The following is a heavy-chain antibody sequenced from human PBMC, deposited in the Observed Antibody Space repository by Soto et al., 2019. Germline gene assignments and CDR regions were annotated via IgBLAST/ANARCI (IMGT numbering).Heavy chain of an antibody. Sequence: SETLSLTCTVSGGSISSYYWSWIRQPPGKGLEWIGYIYYSGSTNYNPSLKSRVTISVDTSKNQFSLKLSSVTAADTAVYYCARHNYSSSGRFDYWGQGTLVTVSS. V-gene: IGHV4-59*08. CDR2: IYYSGST. J-gene: IGHJ4*02. D-gene: IGHD6-13*01. CDR1: GGSISSYY. CDR3: ARHNYSSSGRFDY.